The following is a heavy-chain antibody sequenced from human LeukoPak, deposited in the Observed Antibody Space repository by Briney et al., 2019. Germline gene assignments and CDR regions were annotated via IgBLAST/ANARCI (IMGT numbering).Heavy chain of an antibody. V-gene: IGHV3-23*01. CDR2: MSVSWGRT. CDR1: GFTFRRCA. Sequence: GRTLRLSCAASGFTFRRCAMSWVRHAPGKGLEGVSAMSVSWGRTYYADSVKGRFTISRDNSTNTLYLQMNSLRAEDTAAYYWAKGAWLRYDILTGYLYYYGMDVWGRGTTVTVSS. J-gene: IGHJ6*02. CDR3: AKGAWLRYDILTGYLYYYGMDV. D-gene: IGHD3-9*01.